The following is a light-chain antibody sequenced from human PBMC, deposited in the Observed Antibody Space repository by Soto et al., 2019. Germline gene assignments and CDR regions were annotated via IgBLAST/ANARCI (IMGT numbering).Light chain of an antibody. J-gene: IGKJ4*01. V-gene: IGKV1-12*01. CDR1: QGISNW. Sequence: DLPMTQSPSSVSASIGDRVTITCRASQGISNWLAWYQQKPGKAPNLLIYAASTLQSGVPSRFSGIGSGTDFTLTISSLQPEDFATYDCQQVNSFPLSFGGGTKVEIK. CDR3: QQVNSFPLS. CDR2: AAS.